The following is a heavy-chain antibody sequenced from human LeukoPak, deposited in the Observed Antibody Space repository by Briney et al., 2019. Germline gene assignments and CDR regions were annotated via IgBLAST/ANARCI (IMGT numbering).Heavy chain of an antibody. CDR2: IYTSGST. Sequence: SETLSLTCTVSGGSISSYYWSWIRQPAGKGLEWIGRIYTSGSTNYNPSLKSRVTISVDKSKNQFSLTLSSVTAADTAVYYCARVPVGAPTWDYWGQGTLVTVSS. V-gene: IGHV4-4*07. J-gene: IGHJ4*02. CDR1: GGSISSYY. CDR3: ARVPVGAPTWDY. D-gene: IGHD1-26*01.